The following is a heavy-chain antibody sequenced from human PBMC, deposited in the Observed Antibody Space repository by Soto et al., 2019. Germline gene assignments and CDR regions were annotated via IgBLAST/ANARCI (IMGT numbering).Heavy chain of an antibody. V-gene: IGHV5-51*01. J-gene: IGHJ6*02. D-gene: IGHD2-2*01. CDR1: VYSFTSYW. Sequence: GESLKISCKGSVYSFTSYWIGWVRQMPGKGLEWMGIIYPGDSDTRYSPSFQGQVTISADKPISTAYLQWSSLKASDTAMYYCARHGVQSYYAVDVWGQGTTVTVSS. CDR2: IYPGDSDT. CDR3: ARHGVQSYYAVDV.